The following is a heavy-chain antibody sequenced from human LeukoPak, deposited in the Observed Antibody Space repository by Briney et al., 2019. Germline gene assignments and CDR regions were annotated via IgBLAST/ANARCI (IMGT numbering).Heavy chain of an antibody. V-gene: IGHV4-34*01. Sequence: SETLSLTCAVYGGSFSGYYWSWIRQPPGKGLEWIGEINHSGSTNYNPSLKSRVTISVDTSKNQFSLKLRSVTAADTAVYYCARGFNWPRIDYWGQGTLVTVSS. CDR1: GGSFSGYY. CDR2: INHSGST. D-gene: IGHD1-1*01. CDR3: ARGFNWPRIDY. J-gene: IGHJ4*02.